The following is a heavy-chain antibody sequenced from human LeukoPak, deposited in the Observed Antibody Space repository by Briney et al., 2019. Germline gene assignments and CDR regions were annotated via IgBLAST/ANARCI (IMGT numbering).Heavy chain of an antibody. CDR1: GYTFTGYY. D-gene: IGHD5-12*01. V-gene: IGHV1-2*02. CDR2: INPNSGGT. CDR3: ARAQIVATIWRHYFDY. Sequence: ASVKVSCKASGYTFTGYYMHWVRQAPGQGLEWMGWINPNSGGTNYAQKFQGRVTMTRDTSISTAYMELSRLRSDDTAVYYCARAQIVATIWRHYFDYWGQGTLVTVSS. J-gene: IGHJ4*02.